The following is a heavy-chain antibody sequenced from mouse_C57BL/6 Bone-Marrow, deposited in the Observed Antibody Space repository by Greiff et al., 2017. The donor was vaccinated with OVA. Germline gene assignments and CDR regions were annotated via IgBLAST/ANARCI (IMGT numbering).Heavy chain of an antibody. J-gene: IGHJ4*01. Sequence: VQLQQPGAELVKPGASVKLSCKASGYTFTSYWMHWVKQRPGQGLEWIGMIHPNSGSTNYNEKFKSKATLTVDKSSSTAYMQLSSLTSEDSAVYYCARRSRGSSPKDGMDYWGQGTSVTVSS. D-gene: IGHD1-1*01. CDR3: ARRSRGSSPKDGMDY. CDR2: IHPNSGST. V-gene: IGHV1-64*01. CDR1: GYTFTSYW.